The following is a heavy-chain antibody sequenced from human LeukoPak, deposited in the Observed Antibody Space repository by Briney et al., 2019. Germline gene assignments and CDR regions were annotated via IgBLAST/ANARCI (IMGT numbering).Heavy chain of an antibody. CDR2: IYSDGST. CDR3: ARVGYTDTWYSSPPSDY. Sequence: GGSLRLSCGVSGFTVSSNYMSWVRQAPGKALEWVSLIYSDGSTYYADSVKGRFTISRDNSKNTLYLQMNSLRVEDTAVYYCARVGYTDTWYSSPPSDYWGQGTLVTVSS. J-gene: IGHJ4*02. CDR1: GFTVSSNY. D-gene: IGHD3-16*02. V-gene: IGHV3-66*01.